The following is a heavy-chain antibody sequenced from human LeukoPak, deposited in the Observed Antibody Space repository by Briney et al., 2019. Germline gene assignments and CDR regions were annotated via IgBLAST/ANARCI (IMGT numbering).Heavy chain of an antibody. Sequence: ASVKVSCKASGYTFTGYYMHWVRQAPGQGLEWMGWINPNSGGTNYAQKFQGRVTMTRDTSISTAHMELSRLRSDDTAVYYCARGSIAAANGAEYFQHWGQGTLVTVSS. CDR1: GYTFTGYY. D-gene: IGHD6-13*01. CDR3: ARGSIAAANGAEYFQH. CDR2: INPNSGGT. V-gene: IGHV1-2*02. J-gene: IGHJ1*01.